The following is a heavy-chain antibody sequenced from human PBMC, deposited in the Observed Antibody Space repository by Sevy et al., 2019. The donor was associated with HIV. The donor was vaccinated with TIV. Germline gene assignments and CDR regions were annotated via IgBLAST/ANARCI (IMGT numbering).Heavy chain of an antibody. Sequence: ASVKVSCKASGGTFSSYAISWVRQAPGQGLEWMGGIIPIFGTANYAQKFQGRVTITADDSTSTAYMELSSLRSEDTAVYYCARDECSSTSCYYYGMDVWGQGTTVTVSS. CDR3: ARDECSSTSCYYYGMDV. D-gene: IGHD2-2*01. J-gene: IGHJ6*02. CDR2: IIPIFGTA. V-gene: IGHV1-69*13. CDR1: GGTFSSYA.